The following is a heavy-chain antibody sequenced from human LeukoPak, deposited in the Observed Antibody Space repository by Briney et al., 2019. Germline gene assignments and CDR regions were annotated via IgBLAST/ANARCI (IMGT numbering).Heavy chain of an antibody. J-gene: IGHJ6*03. CDR1: GYTFTGYY. CDR3: ARGYDSSGYDYYYYYYMDV. V-gene: IGHV1-2*02. D-gene: IGHD3-22*01. CDR2: INPNSGGT. Sequence: ASVKVSCKASGYTFTGYYMHWVRQAPGQGLEWMGWINPNSGGTNYAQKFQGRVTMTRDTSISTAYMELSRLRSDDTAVYYCARGYDSSGYDYYYYYYMDVWGKGTTVTISS.